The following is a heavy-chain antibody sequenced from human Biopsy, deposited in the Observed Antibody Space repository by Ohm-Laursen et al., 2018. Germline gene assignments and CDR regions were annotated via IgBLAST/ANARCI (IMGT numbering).Heavy chain of an antibody. J-gene: IGHJ4*02. CDR3: ATDADGYYTDFDF. CDR1: GGPFNNHA. Sequence: GSSVKVSCKASGGPFNNHAFSWVRQAPGQGLEWLGRIVPILGTVNYAQRFQGRVALTADKSTGTAYMELNRLISDDTAVYYCATDADGYYTDFDFWGQGTLVIVSS. CDR2: IVPILGTV. D-gene: IGHD5-24*01. V-gene: IGHV1-69*04.